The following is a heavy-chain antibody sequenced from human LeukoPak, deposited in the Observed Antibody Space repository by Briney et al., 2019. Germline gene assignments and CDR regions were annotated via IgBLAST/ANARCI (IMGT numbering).Heavy chain of an antibody. V-gene: IGHV4-39*01. CDR1: GGSISSGIYY. CDR3: ARHGDGGLAEYFRH. D-gene: IGHD4-23*01. CDR2: IYYRGNT. J-gene: IGHJ1*01. Sequence: PSETLSLTCTVSGGSISSGIYYCAWIRQPPGKGLEWIGSIYYRGNTYYNPSLKSRVTLSVDTSKNQFSLNLSSVTAADTAVYYCARHGDGGLAEYFRHWGQGTLVTVSS.